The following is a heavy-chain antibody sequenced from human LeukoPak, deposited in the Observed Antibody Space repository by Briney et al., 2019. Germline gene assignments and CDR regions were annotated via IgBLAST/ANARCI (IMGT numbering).Heavy chain of an antibody. V-gene: IGHV3-21*01. J-gene: IGHJ6*03. CDR1: GFTFSSYT. CDR2: ISSSSSYM. Sequence: GGSLRLSCAASGFTFSSYTMNWVRQAPGKGLEWVSSISSSSSYMYYADSVKGRFTISRDNSKNTLYLQMNSLRAEDTAVYYCAKDSEWLRLRTYYYYYYMDVWGKGTTVTVSS. D-gene: IGHD5-12*01. CDR3: AKDSEWLRLRTYYYYYYMDV.